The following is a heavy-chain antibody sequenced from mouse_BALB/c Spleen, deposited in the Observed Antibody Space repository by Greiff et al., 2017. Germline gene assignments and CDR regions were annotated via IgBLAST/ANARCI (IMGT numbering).Heavy chain of an antibody. J-gene: IGHJ3*01. D-gene: IGHD2-14*01. Sequence: VQLKESGGGLVKPGGSLKLSCAASGFTFSSYTMSWVRQTPEKRLEWVATISSGGSYTYYPDSVKGRFTISRDNAKNTLYLQMSSLKSEDTAMYYCTRDLGDYRYDEAWFAYWGQGTLVTVSA. CDR1: GFTFSSYT. CDR3: TRDLGDYRYDEAWFAY. CDR2: ISSGGSYT. V-gene: IGHV5-6-4*01.